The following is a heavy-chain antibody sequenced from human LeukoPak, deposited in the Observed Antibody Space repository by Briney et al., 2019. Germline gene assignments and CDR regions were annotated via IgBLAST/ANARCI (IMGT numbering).Heavy chain of an antibody. J-gene: IGHJ5*02. CDR3: VRQRLWSDL. D-gene: IGHD4/OR15-4a*01. V-gene: IGHV4-39*01. CDR1: NVSITQPHHY. CDR2: VHYDGYS. Sequence: SETLSLTCTVSNVSITQPHHYWGWLRQPPGKGLEWIGNVHYDGYSYHNPSLRGRVSISIDTSKKQFALNVNSLTAADTAVYYCVRQRLWSDLWGQGALVIVSS.